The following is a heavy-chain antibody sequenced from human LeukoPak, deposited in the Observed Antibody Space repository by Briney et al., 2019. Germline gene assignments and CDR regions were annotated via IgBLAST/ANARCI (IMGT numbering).Heavy chain of an antibody. CDR1: GYTFTGYY. V-gene: IGHV1-2*02. CDR3: AGGGSVTTTDDAFDI. D-gene: IGHD4-17*01. Sequence: ASVKVSCKASGYTFTGYYMHWVRQAPGQGLEWMGWINPNSGGTNYAQKFQGRVTMTRDTSISTAYMELSRLRSDDTAVYYCAGGGSVTTTDDAFDIWGQGTMVTVSS. J-gene: IGHJ3*02. CDR2: INPNSGGT.